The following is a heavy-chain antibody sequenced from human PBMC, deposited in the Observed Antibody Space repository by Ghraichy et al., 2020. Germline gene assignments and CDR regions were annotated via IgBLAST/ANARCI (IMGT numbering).Heavy chain of an antibody. V-gene: IGHV4-39*01. CDR1: GGSISSRSYY. CDR3: ASLTKTTVTTYYYYYYMDV. D-gene: IGHD4-17*01. CDR2: IYYSGYT. Sequence: SETLSLTCTVSGGSISSRSYYWGWIRQPPGKGLEWIGSIYYSGYTYYNPSLKSRVTMSVDTSKNQFSLTLSSVTAADTAVYYCASLTKTTVTTYYYYYYMDVWGKGTTVTVSS. J-gene: IGHJ6*03.